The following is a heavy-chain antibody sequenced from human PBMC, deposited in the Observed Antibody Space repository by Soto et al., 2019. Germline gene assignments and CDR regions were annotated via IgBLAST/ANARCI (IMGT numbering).Heavy chain of an antibody. D-gene: IGHD5-12*01. CDR2: ISIGGGTI. V-gene: IGHV3-48*02. CDR1: GFTFSNHG. J-gene: IGHJ4*02. CDR3: ARDRANTYSDY. Sequence: EVQLVESGGGLVQPGGSLRLSCAASGFTFSNHGMNWVRQAPGKGLEWVSYISIGGGTIYHPDSVKGLFTISRDNAKNSLYLQMNNLRDEDTAVYYCARDRANTYSDYWGQGTLVTVSS.